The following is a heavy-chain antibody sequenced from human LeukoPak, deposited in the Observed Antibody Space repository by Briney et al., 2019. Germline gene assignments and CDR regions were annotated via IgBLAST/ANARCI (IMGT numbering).Heavy chain of an antibody. CDR1: GGSISSSSYY. D-gene: IGHD6-19*01. Sequence: SSETLSLTCTVSGGSISSSSYYWGWIRQPPGKGLEWIGSIYYSGSTYYNPSLKSRVTISVDTSKNQFSLKLSSVTAADTAVYYCARDKFEHSSGWYERNDAFDIWGQGTMVTVSS. J-gene: IGHJ3*02. CDR2: IYYSGST. CDR3: ARDKFEHSSGWYERNDAFDI. V-gene: IGHV4-39*07.